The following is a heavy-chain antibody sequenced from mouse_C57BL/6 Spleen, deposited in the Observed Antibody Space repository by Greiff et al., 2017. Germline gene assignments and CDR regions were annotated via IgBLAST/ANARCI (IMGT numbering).Heavy chain of an antibody. D-gene: IGHD1-1*02. V-gene: IGHV1-15*01. CDR2: IDPETGGT. J-gene: IGHJ3*01. Sequence: QVQLQQSGAELVRPGASVTLSCKASGYTFTDYEMHWVKQTPVHGLEWIGAIDPETGGTAYNQKFKGKAILTADKSSSTAYMELRSLTSEDCAVYYWASGGGYSFAYWGQGTLVTVSA. CDR1: GYTFTDYE. CDR3: ASGGGYSFAY.